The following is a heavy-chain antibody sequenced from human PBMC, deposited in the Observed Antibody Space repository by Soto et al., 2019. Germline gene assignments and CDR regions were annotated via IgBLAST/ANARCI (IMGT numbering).Heavy chain of an antibody. Sequence: QLQLQESGPGLVKPSETLSLTCTVSGGSISSSSYYWGWIRQPPGRGLEWIGSIYYSGSTYYNPSLKSRVTIPVDTSKNQFSLKLSSVTAADTAVYYCARRVYYDSSGYYYFDYWGQGTLVTVSS. J-gene: IGHJ4*02. D-gene: IGHD3-22*01. CDR2: IYYSGST. CDR3: ARRVYYDSSGYYYFDY. V-gene: IGHV4-39*01. CDR1: GGSISSSSYY.